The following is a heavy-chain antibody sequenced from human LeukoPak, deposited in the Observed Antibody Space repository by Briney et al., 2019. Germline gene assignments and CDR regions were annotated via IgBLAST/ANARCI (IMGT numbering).Heavy chain of an antibody. CDR3: ARERITMIVGAPQPDAFDI. J-gene: IGHJ3*02. V-gene: IGHV4-30-4*08. D-gene: IGHD3-22*01. Sequence: PSETLSLTCTVSGGSISSGDYYWSWIRQPPGKGLEWIGYIYYSGSTYYNPSLKSRVTISVDTSKNQFSLKLSSVTAADTAVYYCARERITMIVGAPQPDAFDIWGQGTMVTVSS. CDR1: GGSISSGDYY. CDR2: IYYSGST.